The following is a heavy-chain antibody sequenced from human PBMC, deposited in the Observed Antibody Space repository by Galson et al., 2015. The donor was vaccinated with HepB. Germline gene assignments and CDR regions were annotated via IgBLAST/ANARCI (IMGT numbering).Heavy chain of an antibody. CDR2: INPSGGST. CDR3: ARGAAWAASSDFWSGYYWHNWFDP. CDR1: GYTFTSYY. J-gene: IGHJ5*02. Sequence: SVKVSCKASGYTFTSYYMHWVRQAPGQGLEWMGIINPSGGSTSYAQKFQGRVTMTRDTSTSTVYMELSSLRSEDTAVYYCARGAAWAASSDFWSGYYWHNWFDPWGQGTLVTVSS. D-gene: IGHD3-3*01. V-gene: IGHV1-46*01.